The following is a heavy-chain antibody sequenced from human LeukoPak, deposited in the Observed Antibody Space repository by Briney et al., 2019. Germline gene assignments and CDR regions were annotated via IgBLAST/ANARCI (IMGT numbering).Heavy chain of an antibody. Sequence: PGGSLRLSCAASGSIFNSYWMSWIRQAPGKGLEWVANIKQDGSDKYYVDSVKGRFTISRDSAKNSLYLQMNSLRAEDTAVYYCAREGTGTFDYWGQGTLVTVSS. D-gene: IGHD1-1*01. CDR3: AREGTGTFDY. CDR1: GSIFNSYW. CDR2: IKQDGSDK. V-gene: IGHV3-7*04. J-gene: IGHJ4*02.